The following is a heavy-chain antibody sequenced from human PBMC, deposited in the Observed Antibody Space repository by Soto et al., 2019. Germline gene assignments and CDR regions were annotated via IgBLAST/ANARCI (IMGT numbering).Heavy chain of an antibody. J-gene: IGHJ4*02. Sequence: QVQLQESGPGLVKPSETLSLTCTVSSGSISGSYWAWIRQPPGKGLEYIGHIYYTGSTNYSPSLQRRVTMSVDTSQNQFSLKLTSVTAADTDGYYCARHATGGTCPLDYWGQGTLVTVSS. CDR1: SGSISGSY. CDR2: IYYTGST. CDR3: ARHATGGTCPLDY. D-gene: IGHD2-15*01. V-gene: IGHV4-59*08.